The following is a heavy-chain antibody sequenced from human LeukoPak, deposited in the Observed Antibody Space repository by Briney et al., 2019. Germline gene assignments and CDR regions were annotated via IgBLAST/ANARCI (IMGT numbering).Heavy chain of an antibody. J-gene: IGHJ5*02. CDR3: ARDLLDYYDSSGPYSNWFDP. V-gene: IGHV4-59*01. Sequence: SETLSLTCTVSGGSISSYYRSWIRQPPGKGLEWIGYIYYIGSTNYNPSLKSRVTISVDTSKNQFSLKLSSVTAADTAVYYCARDLLDYYDSSGPYSNWFDPWGQGTLVTVSS. D-gene: IGHD3-22*01. CDR2: IYYIGST. CDR1: GGSISSYY.